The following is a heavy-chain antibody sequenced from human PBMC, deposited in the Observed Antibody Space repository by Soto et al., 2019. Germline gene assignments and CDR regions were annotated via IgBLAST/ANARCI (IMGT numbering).Heavy chain of an antibody. CDR1: TGSISIYS. CDR3: AGTSYQLLMFDY. CDR2: VSYSGRT. V-gene: IGHV4-59*01. Sequence: QVQLQESGPGLVKPSETLSLTCTVSTGSISIYSWSWIRQPPGKGLEWFGYVSYSGRTNDNPSLKSRVTRSVDTSKNPFSLKLSAVTAADTAVYYCAGTSYQLLMFDYWVQGTLVSVSS. J-gene: IGHJ4*02. D-gene: IGHD2-2*01.